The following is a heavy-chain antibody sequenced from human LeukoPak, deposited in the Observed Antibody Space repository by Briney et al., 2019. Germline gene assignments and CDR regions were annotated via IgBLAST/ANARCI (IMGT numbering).Heavy chain of an antibody. J-gene: IGHJ4*02. D-gene: IGHD6-19*01. V-gene: IGHV1-2*06. CDR1: GYTFTGYY. CDR3: ARVREIVDGSGWYDY. Sequence: ASVKVSCKASGYTFTGYYMHWVRQAPGQGLEWMGRINPNSGGTNYAQKLQGRVTMTTDTSTSTAYMELRSLRSDDTAVYYCARVREIVDGSGWYDYWGQGTLVTVSS. CDR2: INPNSGGT.